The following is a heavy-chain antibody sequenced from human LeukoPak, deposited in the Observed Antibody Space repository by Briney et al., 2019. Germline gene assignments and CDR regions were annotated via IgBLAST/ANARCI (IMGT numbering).Heavy chain of an antibody. J-gene: IGHJ4*02. CDR1: GYTFTSYY. V-gene: IGHV1-46*01. CDR3: ARDLGYCTNGVCHTRFDY. CDR2: INPSGGST. D-gene: IGHD2-8*01. Sequence: ASVKVSCKASGYTFTSYYMHWVRQAPGQGLEWMGIINPSGGSTSYAQKFQGRVTMTRDTSTSTVYMELSSLRAEDTAVYYCARDLGYCTNGVCHTRFDYWGQGTLVAVSS.